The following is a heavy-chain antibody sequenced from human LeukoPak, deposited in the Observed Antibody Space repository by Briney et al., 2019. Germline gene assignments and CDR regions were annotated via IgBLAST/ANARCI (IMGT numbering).Heavy chain of an antibody. J-gene: IGHJ6*02. D-gene: IGHD6-13*01. CDR3: ARGEGYGSSWYQVRFRYYHGMDV. CDR2: TYYRSKWYN. V-gene: IGHV6-1*01. Sequence: SQTVSLTCAISGDSVSSNSAAWNWIRQSPSRGLEGRGRTYYRSKWYNDYAVSVKSRITINPDTSKHQLSLLLNSVTHEDTAVYDCARGEGYGSSWYQVRFRYYHGMDVWGEGGTVTLS. CDR1: GDSVSSNSAA.